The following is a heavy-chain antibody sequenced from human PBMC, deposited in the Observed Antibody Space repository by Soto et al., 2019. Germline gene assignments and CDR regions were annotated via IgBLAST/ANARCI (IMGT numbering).Heavy chain of an antibody. D-gene: IGHD3-9*01. V-gene: IGHV1-8*01. CDR1: GYTFTSYE. CDR2: MNPNSGNT. J-gene: IGHJ6*02. Sequence: ASVKVSCKASGYTFTSYEINWVRQDTGQGLEWMGWMNPNSGNTGYAQKFQGRVTMTRNTSISTAYMELSSLRSEDTAVYYCAGGREQELRYFDWKNYYYRMDVWGQGTTVTVSS. CDR3: AGGREQELRYFDWKNYYYRMDV.